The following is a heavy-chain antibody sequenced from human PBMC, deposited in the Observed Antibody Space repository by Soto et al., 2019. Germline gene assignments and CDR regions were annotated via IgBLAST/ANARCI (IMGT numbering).Heavy chain of an antibody. D-gene: IGHD3-9*01. V-gene: IGHV2-5*02. CDR1: GFSLSASGVG. J-gene: IGHJ4*02. CDR2: IYWDDGK. CDR3: EHRPAYDISTGYYPFDY. Sequence: GSGPTLVNPTQTLTLTCTFSGFSLSASGVGVAWIRQPPGKALEWLALIYWDDGKRYSPYLKTRLNITKDTSKNQVVLTLTNVDPVDTATYYCEHRPAYDISTGYYPFDYWGQGSLVTVSS.